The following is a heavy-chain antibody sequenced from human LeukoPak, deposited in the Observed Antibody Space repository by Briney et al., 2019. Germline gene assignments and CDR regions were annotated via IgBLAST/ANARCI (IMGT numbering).Heavy chain of an antibody. J-gene: IGHJ4*02. V-gene: IGHV1-46*01. Sequence: ASVKVSCKASGYTFTSYYMHWVRQAPGQGLEWMGIINPSGGSTSYAQKFQGRVTMTRDTSTSTVYMELSSLRSEDTAVYYCAREPSAYYYDSSGHLLDYWGQGTLVTVSS. D-gene: IGHD3-22*01. CDR2: INPSGGST. CDR3: AREPSAYYYDSSGHLLDY. CDR1: GYTFTSYY.